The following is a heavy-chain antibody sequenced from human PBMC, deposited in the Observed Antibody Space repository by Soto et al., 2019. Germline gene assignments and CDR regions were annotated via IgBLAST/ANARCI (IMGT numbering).Heavy chain of an antibody. Sequence: QLQLQESGPGLVKPSETLSLTCTVSGGSISSSSYYWGWIRQPPGKGLEWIGSIYYSGSTYYNPSLKSRRTIPVDPSKTQSSLKRSSVTAADPAVYYCARHNEYSSSSDWFDPWGQGTLVTVSS. J-gene: IGHJ5*02. CDR2: IYYSGST. CDR1: GGSISSSSYY. CDR3: ARHNEYSSSSDWFDP. V-gene: IGHV4-39*01. D-gene: IGHD6-6*01.